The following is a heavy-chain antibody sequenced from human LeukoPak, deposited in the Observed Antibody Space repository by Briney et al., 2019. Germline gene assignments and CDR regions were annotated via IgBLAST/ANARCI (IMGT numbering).Heavy chain of an antibody. D-gene: IGHD2-21*02. CDR1: GGSVSSGSYY. CDR3: ARGGRGDSYRH. V-gene: IGHV4-61*01. CDR2: IYYSGST. J-gene: IGHJ1*01. Sequence: SETLSLTCTVSGGSVSSGSYYWSWIRQPPGKGLEWIGYIYYSGSTNYNPSLKSRVTISVDTSKNQFSLKLSSVTAADTAVYYCARGGRGDSYRHWGQGTLVTVSS.